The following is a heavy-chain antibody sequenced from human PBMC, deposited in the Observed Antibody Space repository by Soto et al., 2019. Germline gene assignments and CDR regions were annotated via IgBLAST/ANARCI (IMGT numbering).Heavy chain of an antibody. CDR3: ATWVDYGDFEGFDF. CDR1: GDSLTELS. CDR2: FDPEDGET. Sequence: ASVKVTWKVSGDSLTELSMHWVRQANGKGLEWMGGFDPEDGETIYAQKFQGSVTMTWDTSITTAYLDLTRLTTNDTATYFCATWVDYGDFEGFDFWGQGTLVTVSS. J-gene: IGHJ4*02. V-gene: IGHV1-24*01. D-gene: IGHD4-17*01.